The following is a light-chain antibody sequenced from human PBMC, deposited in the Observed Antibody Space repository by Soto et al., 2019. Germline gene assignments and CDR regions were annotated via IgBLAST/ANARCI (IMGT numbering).Light chain of an antibody. V-gene: IGKV1-33*01. Sequence: DIQMTQSPSSLSASVADRVTITCRASQSIRRSLNWYQQKPGKAPKLLIYKASTLKSGVPSRFSGSGSGTDFTFTISSLQPEDIATYYCQQYDNLPLTFGGGTKVDIK. CDR1: QSIRRS. CDR2: KAS. CDR3: QQYDNLPLT. J-gene: IGKJ4*01.